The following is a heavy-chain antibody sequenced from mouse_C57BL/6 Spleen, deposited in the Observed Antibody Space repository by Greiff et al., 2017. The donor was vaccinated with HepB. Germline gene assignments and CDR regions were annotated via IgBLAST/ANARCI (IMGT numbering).Heavy chain of an antibody. CDR3: ARRDDYDGQGFAY. D-gene: IGHD2-4*01. V-gene: IGHV1-54*01. CDR1: GYAFTNYL. J-gene: IGHJ3*01. CDR2: INPGSGGT. Sequence: QVQLQQSGAELVRPGTSVKVSCKASGYAFTNYLIEWVKQRPGQGLEWIGVINPGSGGTNYNEKFKGKATLTADKSSSTAYMQLSSLTSEDSAVYFCARRDDYDGQGFAYWGQGTLVTVSA.